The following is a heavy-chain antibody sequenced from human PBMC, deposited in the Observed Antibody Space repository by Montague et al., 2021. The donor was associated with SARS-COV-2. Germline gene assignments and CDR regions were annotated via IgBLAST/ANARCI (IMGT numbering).Heavy chain of an antibody. Sequence: SETLSLTCSVSGGSINNYYWGWVRQSPGKGLEWIGYVYYSGSVTTSYNPSLKSRVSISVDTSENQFSLKLTSVTAADTAIYYCARLPYDNSYGMDVWGQGTTVTVSS. CDR3: ARLPYDNSYGMDV. J-gene: IGHJ6*02. V-gene: IGHV4-59*13. CDR1: GGSINNYY. CDR2: VYYSGSVTT. D-gene: IGHD3-9*01.